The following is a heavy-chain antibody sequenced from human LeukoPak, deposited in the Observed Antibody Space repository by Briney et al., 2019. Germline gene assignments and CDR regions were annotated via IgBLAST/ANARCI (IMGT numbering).Heavy chain of an antibody. V-gene: IGHV4-4*07. CDR2: IYTSGST. Sequence: SETLSLTCTVSGGSISSYYWSWIRQPAGKGLEWIGRIYTSGSTNYNPSLKSRVTMSVDTSKNQFSLKLSSVTAADTAVYYCARDGITMVRGHLRFDPWGQGTLVPVSS. CDR1: GGSISSYY. D-gene: IGHD3-10*01. J-gene: IGHJ5*02. CDR3: ARDGITMVRGHLRFDP.